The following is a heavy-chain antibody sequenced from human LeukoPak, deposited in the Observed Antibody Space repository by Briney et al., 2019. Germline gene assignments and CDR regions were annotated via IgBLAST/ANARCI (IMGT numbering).Heavy chain of an antibody. CDR1: GFTFDDYA. CDR3: AKSVVAGTYYFDY. Sequence: GGSLRLSCAASGFTFDDYAMHWVRQAPGKGLEWVSGISWNSGSIGYADSVKGRFTISRDNAKNSLYLQTNSLRAEDTALYYCAKSVVAGTYYFDYWGQGTLVTVSS. V-gene: IGHV3-9*01. D-gene: IGHD6-19*01. J-gene: IGHJ4*02. CDR2: ISWNSGSI.